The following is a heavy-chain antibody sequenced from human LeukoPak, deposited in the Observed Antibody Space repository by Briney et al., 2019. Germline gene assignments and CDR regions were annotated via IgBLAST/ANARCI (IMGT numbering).Heavy chain of an antibody. Sequence: SGPTQPNPTQTLTQTCTFSGFSLSTREMCANWIRQPTGTALEWLARIDWDDDIYYSTSLKTRLTISKDTSKNQVVLTMTNMDPVDTATYYCARILPLRGYDYWGQGTLVTVSS. V-gene: IGHV2-70*11. CDR3: ARILPLRGYDY. D-gene: IGHD4-23*01. CDR1: GFSLSTREMC. CDR2: IDWDDDI. J-gene: IGHJ4*02.